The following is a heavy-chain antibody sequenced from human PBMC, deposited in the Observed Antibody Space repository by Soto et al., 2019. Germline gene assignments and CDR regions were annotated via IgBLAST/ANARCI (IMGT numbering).Heavy chain of an antibody. J-gene: IGHJ4*02. D-gene: IGHD1-26*01. CDR2: IYYSGST. CDR1: GGSISSYY. CDR3: AREGIVGATTFDY. Sequence: SETQSLTYTVSGGSISSYYWSWIRQPPGKGLEWIGYIYYSGSTNYNPSLKSRVTISVDTSKNQFSLKLSSVTAADTAVYYCAREGIVGATTFDYWGQGTLVTVSS. V-gene: IGHV4-59*08.